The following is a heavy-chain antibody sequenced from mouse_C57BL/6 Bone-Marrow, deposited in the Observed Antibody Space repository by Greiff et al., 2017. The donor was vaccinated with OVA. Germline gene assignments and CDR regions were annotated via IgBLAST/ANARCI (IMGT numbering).Heavy chain of an antibody. D-gene: IGHD2-5*01. Sequence: EVMLVESGPGMVKPSQSLSLTCTVTGYSITSGYDWHWIRHFPGNKLEWMGYISYSGSTNYNPSLKSRISITHDTSKNHFFLKLNSVTNEDTATYYCARGGLYYSNYGYFDVWGTGTTVTVSS. J-gene: IGHJ1*03. CDR3: ARGGLYYSNYGYFDV. CDR2: ISYSGST. V-gene: IGHV3-1*01. CDR1: GYSITSGYD.